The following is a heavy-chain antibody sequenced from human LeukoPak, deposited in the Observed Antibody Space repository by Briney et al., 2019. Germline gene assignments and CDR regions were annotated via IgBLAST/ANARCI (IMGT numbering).Heavy chain of an antibody. D-gene: IGHD5-18*01. J-gene: IGHJ6*02. Sequence: SQTLSLTCTVSGGSISSGGYYWSWIRQHPGKGLEWIGYIYHSGSTYYNPSLESRVTISVDRSKNQFSLKLSSVTAADTAVYYCARYNRDTGGYGMDVWGQGTTVIVSS. CDR1: GGSISSGGYY. V-gene: IGHV4-30-2*01. CDR3: ARYNRDTGGYGMDV. CDR2: IYHSGST.